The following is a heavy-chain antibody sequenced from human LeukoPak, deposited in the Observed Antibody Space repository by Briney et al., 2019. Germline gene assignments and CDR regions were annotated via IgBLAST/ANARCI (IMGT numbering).Heavy chain of an antibody. J-gene: IGHJ4*02. CDR3: ARMDTAMAPGY. CDR2: INHSGST. Sequence: SETLSLTCAVYGGSFSGYYWSWIRQPPGKGLEWIGEINHSGSTNYNPSLKSRVTISVDTSKNQFSLKLSSVTAADTAVYYCARMDTAMAPGYWGQGTLVTVSS. CDR1: GGSFSGYY. D-gene: IGHD5-18*01. V-gene: IGHV4-34*01.